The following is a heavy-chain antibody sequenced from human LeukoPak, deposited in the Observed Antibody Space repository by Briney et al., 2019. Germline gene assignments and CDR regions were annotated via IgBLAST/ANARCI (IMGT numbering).Heavy chain of an antibody. CDR2: INRAWRT. CDR3: GKTDIYFNPIDY. Sequence: SETQSLTCAVSGVSISSREWWIWVRQPPGQGLEWIGKINRAWRTRYYPSPKSRVTISLDYTKNQVSLELTSVTAADTAIYYCGKTDIYFNPIDYWGPGSLVTVSS. CDR1: GVSISSREW. D-gene: IGHD3-9*01. V-gene: IGHV4-4*02. J-gene: IGHJ4*02.